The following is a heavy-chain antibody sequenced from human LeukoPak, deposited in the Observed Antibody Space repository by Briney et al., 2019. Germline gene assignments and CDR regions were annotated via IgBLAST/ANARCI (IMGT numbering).Heavy chain of an antibody. CDR3: ARLTVNWFDP. D-gene: IGHD2-8*02. Sequence: GGSLRLSCAASGFTFSSYGMHWVRQAPGKGLEWVAFIRYDGSNKYYADSVKGRFTISRDNSKNTLYLQMNSLRAEDTAVYYCARLTVNWFDPWGQGTLVTVSS. V-gene: IGHV3-30*02. CDR2: IRYDGSNK. CDR1: GFTFSSYG. J-gene: IGHJ5*02.